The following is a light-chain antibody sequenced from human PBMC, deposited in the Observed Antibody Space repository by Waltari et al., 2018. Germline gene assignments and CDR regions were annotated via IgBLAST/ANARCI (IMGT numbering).Light chain of an antibody. J-gene: IGKJ4*01. CDR2: GAS. V-gene: IGKV3-15*01. CDR1: LSIDDS. CDR3: QHLHGYPIT. Sequence: EIVMTQSPATLSVSRGGRATLSCRASLSIDDSLAWYQQKPGQPPRLLIHGASTRDTGIPVRFSGSGSGTAFTLTITGLQSEDFAVYFCQHLHGYPITFGGGTKVEIK.